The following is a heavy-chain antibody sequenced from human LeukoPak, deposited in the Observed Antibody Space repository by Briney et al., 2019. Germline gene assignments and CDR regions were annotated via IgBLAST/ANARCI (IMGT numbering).Heavy chain of an antibody. Sequence: GGSLRLSCAASGFTFSSYSMNWVRQAPGKGLEWVSSISSSSSYIYYADSVKGRFTISRDKAKNSLYLQMNSLRAEDTAVYYCATPVTTRYEGHYWGQGTLVTVSS. V-gene: IGHV3-21*01. CDR2: ISSSSSYI. J-gene: IGHJ4*02. CDR3: ATPVTTRYEGHY. CDR1: GFTFSSYS. D-gene: IGHD1-1*01.